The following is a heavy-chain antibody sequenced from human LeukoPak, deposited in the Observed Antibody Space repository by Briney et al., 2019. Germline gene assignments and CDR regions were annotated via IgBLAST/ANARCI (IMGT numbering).Heavy chain of an antibody. CDR1: GGSFSGFY. V-gene: IGHV4-34*01. Sequence: SETLSLTCAVYGGSFSGFYWTWIRQPPGKGLEWIGEINHSGSTNYNPSLKSRVTISVDTSKNQFSLKLSPVTAADTAVYYCARRLRFYYYYMDVWGKGTAVTVSS. J-gene: IGHJ6*03. CDR2: INHSGST. D-gene: IGHD5-12*01. CDR3: ARRLRFYYYYMDV.